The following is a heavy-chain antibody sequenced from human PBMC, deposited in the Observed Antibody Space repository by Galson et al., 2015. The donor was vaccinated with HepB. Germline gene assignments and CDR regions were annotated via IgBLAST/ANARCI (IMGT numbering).Heavy chain of an antibody. J-gene: IGHJ4*02. CDR1: GGSISSGGYS. CDR3: ARDPDPLSYFDY. Sequence: QVQLQESGPGLVKPSETLSLTCAVSGGSISSGGYSWSWIRQPPGKGLEWIGYIYYSGSTYYNPSLKSRVTISVDTSKNQFSLKLSSVTAADTAVYYCARDPDPLSYFDYWGQGTLVTVSS. D-gene: IGHD1-14*01. V-gene: IGHV4-30-4*07. CDR2: IYYSGST.